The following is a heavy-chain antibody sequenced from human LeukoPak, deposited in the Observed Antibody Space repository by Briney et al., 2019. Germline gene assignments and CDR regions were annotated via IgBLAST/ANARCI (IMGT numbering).Heavy chain of an antibody. CDR1: GFTFSDYY. J-gene: IGHJ4*02. CDR2: ISSSGSTI. D-gene: IGHD5/OR15-5a*01. Sequence: GGSLRLSCAASGFTFSDYYMSWIRQAPGKGLEWVSYISSSGSTIYYADSVKGRFTISRDNAKNSLYLQMNSLRAEDTALYYCAKDMISRVSTAFDYWGQGTLVTVSS. V-gene: IGHV3-11*01. CDR3: AKDMISRVSTAFDY.